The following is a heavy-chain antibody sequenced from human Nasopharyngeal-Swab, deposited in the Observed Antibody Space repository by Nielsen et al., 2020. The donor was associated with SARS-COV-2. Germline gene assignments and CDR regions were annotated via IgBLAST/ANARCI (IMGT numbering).Heavy chain of an antibody. Sequence: GGSLRLSCAASGFTFSSYWMHWVRQAPGKGLVWVSRINSDGISTRYADSVKGRFTISRDNAKNTLYLQMNSLRAEDTAVYYCARDPAITGTTFDPWGQGTLVTVSS. V-gene: IGHV3-74*01. J-gene: IGHJ5*02. CDR3: ARDPAITGTTFDP. CDR2: INSDGIST. CDR1: GFTFSSYW. D-gene: IGHD1-7*01.